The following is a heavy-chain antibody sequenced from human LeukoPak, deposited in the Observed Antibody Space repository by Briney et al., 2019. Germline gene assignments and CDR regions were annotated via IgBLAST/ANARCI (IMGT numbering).Heavy chain of an antibody. CDR2: IYHSGST. Sequence: SETLSLTCTVSGGSISSYYWGWIRQPPGKGLEWIGSIYHSGSTYYNPSLKSRVAISVDTSKNQFSLKLSSVTAADTAVYYCARTVTTVYWYFDLWGRGTLVTVSS. J-gene: IGHJ2*01. V-gene: IGHV4-38-2*02. D-gene: IGHD4-11*01. CDR3: ARTVTTVYWYFDL. CDR1: GGSISSYY.